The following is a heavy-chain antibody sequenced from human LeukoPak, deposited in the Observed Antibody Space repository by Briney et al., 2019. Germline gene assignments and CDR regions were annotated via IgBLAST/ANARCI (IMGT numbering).Heavy chain of an antibody. J-gene: IGHJ4*02. Sequence: PSETLSLTCTVSGGSISTGGYYWSWIRQHPGKGLEWVSYISSSGSTIYYADSVKGRFTISRDNAKNSLYLQMNSLRAEDTAVYYCARDWGFDYWGQGTLVTVSS. CDR2: ISSSGSTI. CDR1: GGSISTGGYY. CDR3: ARDWGFDY. V-gene: IGHV3-11*01. D-gene: IGHD3-16*01.